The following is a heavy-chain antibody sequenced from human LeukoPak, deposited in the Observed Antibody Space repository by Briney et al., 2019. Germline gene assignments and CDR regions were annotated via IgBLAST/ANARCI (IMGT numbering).Heavy chain of an antibody. D-gene: IGHD6-19*01. CDR2: IPYDGSYK. J-gene: IGHJ1*01. CDR3: ASHHRIAVVGSEYFQH. V-gene: IGHV3-30*04. Sequence: AGGSLRLSCAASGFNFCSYAMHWVRQAPGKGLEWVAVIPYDGSYKYYADSVKGRFTISRDNSKNTLYLQMNSLRVEDTAVYYCASHHRIAVVGSEYFQHWGQGTLVTVSS. CDR1: GFNFCSYA.